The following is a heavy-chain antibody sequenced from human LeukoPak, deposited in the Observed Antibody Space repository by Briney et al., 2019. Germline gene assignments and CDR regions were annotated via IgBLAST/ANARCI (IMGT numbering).Heavy chain of an antibody. D-gene: IGHD3-22*01. V-gene: IGHV1-8*01. CDR2: MNPNSGNT. CDR3: ARVFRNRYYYGSSGYYPFGY. Sequence: ASVKVSCKASGYTFTSYDIDWVRQATGQGLEWMGWMNPNSGNTGYAQKFQGRVTMTRNTSISTAYMELSSLRSEDTAVYYCARVFRNRYYYGSSGYYPFGYWGQGTLVTVSS. CDR1: GYTFTSYD. J-gene: IGHJ4*02.